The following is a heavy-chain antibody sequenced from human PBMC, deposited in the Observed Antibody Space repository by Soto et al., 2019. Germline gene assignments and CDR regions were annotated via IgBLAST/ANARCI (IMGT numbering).Heavy chain of an antibody. CDR2: ISGSASTI. D-gene: IGHD3-16*01. CDR1: GFTFSDYY. V-gene: IGHV3-11*01. Sequence: QVQLVESGGGLVKPGGSLRLSCAASGFTFSDYYMSWIRQAPGKGLEWISYISGSASTIDHADSVKGRFIISRDHAKNSLYLQMNSLRAEDTAVYYCAREVRGLFRGWFDPWGQGTLVTVSS. J-gene: IGHJ5*02. CDR3: AREVRGLFRGWFDP.